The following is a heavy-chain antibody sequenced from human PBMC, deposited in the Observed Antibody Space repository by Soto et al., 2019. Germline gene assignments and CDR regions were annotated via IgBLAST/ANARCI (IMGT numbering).Heavy chain of an antibody. J-gene: IGHJ4*02. CDR2: INPSGGST. CDR1: GYIFTNHY. CDR3: ASADYYDSSGFYSDC. Sequence: QVQLVQSGAEVKKPGASVKVSCKASGYIFTNHYIHWVRQAPGQGLEWMGIINPSGGSTNYLQKFQGRITMTRDTSTSTVYMELSSLRSEDTAVYFCASADYYDSSGFYSDCWGQGSLVTVSS. D-gene: IGHD3-22*01. V-gene: IGHV1-46*01.